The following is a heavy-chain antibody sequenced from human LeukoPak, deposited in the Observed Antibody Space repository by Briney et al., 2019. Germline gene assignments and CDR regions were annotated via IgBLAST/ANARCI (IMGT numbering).Heavy chain of an antibody. CDR1: GGSISSYY. D-gene: IGHD6-13*01. Sequence: SETLSLTCTVSGGSISSYYWSWIRQPPGKGLEWIGYTYTSGSTNYNPSLKSRVTISVDTSKNQFSLKLSSVTAADTAVYYCARGSSSWYGYYYYYMDVWGKGTTVTVSS. CDR3: ARGSSSWYGYYYYYMDV. V-gene: IGHV4-4*09. J-gene: IGHJ6*03. CDR2: TYTSGST.